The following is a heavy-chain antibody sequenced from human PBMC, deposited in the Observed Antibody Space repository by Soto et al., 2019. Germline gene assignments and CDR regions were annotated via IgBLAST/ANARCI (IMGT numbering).Heavy chain of an antibody. CDR1: GFPFTHAW. CDR2: IKSKADGGTT. J-gene: IGHJ5*02. Sequence: PGGSLRLSCAASGFPFTHAWMNWVRQAPGKGLEWVGRIKSKADGGTTDYAAPVKGRFTISRDDSGNTLYLQMNSLITEDTAVYYCATDATREGGWHHWGQGTLVTVSS. V-gene: IGHV3-15*07. CDR3: ATDATREGGWHH. D-gene: IGHD6-19*01.